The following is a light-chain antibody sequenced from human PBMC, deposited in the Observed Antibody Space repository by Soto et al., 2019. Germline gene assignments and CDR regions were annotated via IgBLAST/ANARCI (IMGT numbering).Light chain of an antibody. CDR1: SGHSNYA. Sequence: QLVLTQSPSASASLGASVKLTCTLSSGHSNYAIAWHQQQSEKGPRYLMKLNSDGSHSKGDGIPDRFSGSSSGAERYLTISCPQSEDEADYYCQTWGSGIVVFGGGTQLTVL. J-gene: IGLJ2*01. V-gene: IGLV4-69*01. CDR2: LNSDGSH. CDR3: QTWGSGIVV.